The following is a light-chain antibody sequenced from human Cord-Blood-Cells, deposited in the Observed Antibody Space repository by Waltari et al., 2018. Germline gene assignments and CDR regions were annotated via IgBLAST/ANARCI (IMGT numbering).Light chain of an antibody. Sequence: QSALTQPRPVSGSPGQSVTISCTGTSSDVGGYNYVPWYQQTPGKAPKLMIYDVSERPSWVPARFSGSKSGNTASLTISGLQAEDEADYYCCSYAGSYTWVFGGGTKLTVL. CDR1: SSDVGGYNY. J-gene: IGLJ3*02. CDR3: CSYAGSYTWV. CDR2: DVS. V-gene: IGLV2-11*01.